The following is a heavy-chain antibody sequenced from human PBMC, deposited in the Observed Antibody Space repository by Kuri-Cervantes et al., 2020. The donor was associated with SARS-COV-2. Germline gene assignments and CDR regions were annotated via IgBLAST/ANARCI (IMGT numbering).Heavy chain of an antibody. D-gene: IGHD4-11*01. J-gene: IGHJ4*02. CDR1: GFSLTTSGMC. V-gene: IGHV2-70*11. CDR3: VRIRAATVIADY. CDR2: IDWDDDK. Sequence: SGPTLVKPTQTLTLTCTFSGFSLTTSGMCVAWIRQPPGNALEWLARIDWDDDKYYKTSLNTRLSISKDTSKDQVVLTMTNMDPVDTATYYCVRIRAATVIADYWGQGTLVTVSS.